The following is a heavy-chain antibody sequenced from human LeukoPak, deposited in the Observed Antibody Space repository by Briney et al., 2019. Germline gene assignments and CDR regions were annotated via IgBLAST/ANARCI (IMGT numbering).Heavy chain of an antibody. CDR3: ARDGRYYDILTGYYTDDAFDI. Sequence: GGSLRLSCAASGFTFDDYAMHWVRQAPGKGLEWVSGISWNSGSIGYADSLKGRFTISRDNAKNSLYLQMNSLRAEDTAVYYCARDGRYYDILTGYYTDDAFDIWGQGTMVTVSS. D-gene: IGHD3-9*01. V-gene: IGHV3-9*01. CDR1: GFTFDDYA. J-gene: IGHJ3*02. CDR2: ISWNSGSI.